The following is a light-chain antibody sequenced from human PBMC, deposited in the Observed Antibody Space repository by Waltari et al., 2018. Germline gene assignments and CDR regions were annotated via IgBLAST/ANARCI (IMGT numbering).Light chain of an antibody. CDR2: AAS. V-gene: IGKV3-20*01. Sequence: VLTQSPGHLSLSPGENATLSCRASQGISKYLVWYPQRPGHAPRLLIHAASTRATGVPDRFSGSGYGTDFTLTISRLEPEDFAVYYCQNHERLPATFGQGTKVEIK. CDR3: QNHERLPAT. CDR1: QGISKY. J-gene: IGKJ1*01.